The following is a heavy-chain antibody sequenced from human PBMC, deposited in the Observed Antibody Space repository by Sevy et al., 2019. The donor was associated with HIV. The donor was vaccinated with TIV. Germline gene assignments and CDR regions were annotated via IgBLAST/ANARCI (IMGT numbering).Heavy chain of an antibody. CDR3: ARGGGNGWYYFDY. V-gene: IGHV1-69*13. J-gene: IGHJ4*02. D-gene: IGHD6-19*01. CDR1: GGTFSSYG. Sequence: ASVKVSCKASGGTFSSYGISWVRQAPGQGLEWMGGIIPILGTVNYAQKFQGRVTITADESTKTAYMELSSLRSEDTAVYYCARGGGNGWYYFDYWGQETLITVSS. CDR2: IIPILGTV.